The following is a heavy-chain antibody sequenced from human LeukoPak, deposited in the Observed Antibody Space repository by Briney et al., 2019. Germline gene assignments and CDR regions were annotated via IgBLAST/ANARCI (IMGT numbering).Heavy chain of an antibody. Sequence: SETLSLTCTVSGGSISSYYWTWIRQPPGKGLEWIGYIYYSGSTNYNPSLKSRVTISVDTSKNQFSLKLSSVTAADTAVYYCASRGTYYYGSGTYYTDYWGQGTLVIVSS. CDR2: IYYSGST. J-gene: IGHJ4*02. CDR3: ASRGTYYYGSGTYYTDY. CDR1: GGSISSYY. D-gene: IGHD3-10*01. V-gene: IGHV4-59*01.